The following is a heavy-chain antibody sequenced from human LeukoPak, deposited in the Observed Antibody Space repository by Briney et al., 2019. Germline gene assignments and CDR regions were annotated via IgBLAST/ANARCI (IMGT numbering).Heavy chain of an antibody. CDR2: ISFDGSNQ. Sequence: GGSLRLSCAASGFTYRTFAMHWVRRAPGKGLEWVASISFDGSNQYAADSVKGRFTISRDNSKNTLYLQMNNLRTEDTAVYYCATQAEGYNSYFDYWGQGTLVTVSS. D-gene: IGHD5-24*01. CDR1: GFTYRTFA. CDR3: ATQAEGYNSYFDY. J-gene: IGHJ4*02. V-gene: IGHV3-30*04.